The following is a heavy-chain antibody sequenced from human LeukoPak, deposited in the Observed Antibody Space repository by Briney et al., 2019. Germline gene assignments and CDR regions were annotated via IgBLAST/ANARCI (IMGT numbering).Heavy chain of an antibody. D-gene: IGHD6-19*01. CDR3: ARGDSSGWYGYYYYYMDV. V-gene: IGHV4-34*01. CDR2: INHSGTT. CDR1: GESFSGYY. J-gene: IGHJ6*03. Sequence: SETLSLTCAVYGESFSGYYWSWIRQPPGKGLTWIGEINHSGTTNYNPSLKSRVTISLDTSKSQFSLMLSSVTAADTAVYYCARGDSSGWYGYYYYYMDVWGKGTTVTVSS.